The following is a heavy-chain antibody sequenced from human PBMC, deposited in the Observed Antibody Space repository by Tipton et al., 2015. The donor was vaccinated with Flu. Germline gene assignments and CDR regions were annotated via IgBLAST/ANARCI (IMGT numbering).Heavy chain of an antibody. V-gene: IGHV4-39*07. CDR1: GGSISSSSYY. D-gene: IGHD5-18*01. Sequence: TLSLTCTVSGGSISSSSYYWGWIRQPPGKGLEWIGSIYYSGSTYYNPSLKSRVTISVDTSKNQFSLKLSSVTAADTAVYYCARERGYSYALYYYGMGVWGQGTTVTVSS. J-gene: IGHJ6*02. CDR3: ARERGYSYALYYYGMGV. CDR2: IYYSGST.